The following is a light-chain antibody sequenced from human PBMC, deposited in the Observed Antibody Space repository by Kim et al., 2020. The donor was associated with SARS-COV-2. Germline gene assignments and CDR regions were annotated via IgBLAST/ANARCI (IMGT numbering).Light chain of an antibody. Sequence: AIQLTQSPSSLSASVGDRVTITCRASQGISSALAWYQQKPGKGPKLLIYDVSTLESGVPSRFSGSGSGTDCTLTISSLQPEDFATYYCQQYSNYPLTFGGGTKVDIK. CDR2: DVS. V-gene: IGKV1D-13*01. CDR1: QGISSA. CDR3: QQYSNYPLT. J-gene: IGKJ4*01.